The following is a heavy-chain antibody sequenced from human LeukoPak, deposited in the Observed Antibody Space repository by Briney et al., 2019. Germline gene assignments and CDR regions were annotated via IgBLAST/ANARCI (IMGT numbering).Heavy chain of an antibody. CDR2: IYYSGST. CDR1: GGSISSYY. D-gene: IGHD3-9*01. J-gene: IGHJ6*03. Sequence: SETLSLTCTVSGGSISSYYWSWIRQPPGKGLEWIGYIYYSGSTNYNPSLKSRVTISVDTSKNQFSLKLSSVTAADTAVYYCARGRKNILTGYYHYYYMDVWGKGTTVTVSS. CDR3: ARGRKNILTGYYHYYYMDV. V-gene: IGHV4-59*01.